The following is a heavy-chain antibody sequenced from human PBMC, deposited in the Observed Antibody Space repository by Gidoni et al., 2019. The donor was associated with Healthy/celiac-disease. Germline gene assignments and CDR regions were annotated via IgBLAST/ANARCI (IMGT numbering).Heavy chain of an antibody. CDR2: ISSSGSTI. J-gene: IGHJ4*02. V-gene: IGHV3-21*01. Sequence: EVQLVESGGGLVKPGGSLRLSCAASGFTFSSYSMNWVRQDPGKGLEWVSSISSSGSTIYYADSVKGRFTISRDNAKNSLYLQMNSLRAEDTAVYYCARDMSSGWIDYWGQGTLVTVSS. CDR1: GFTFSSYS. CDR3: ARDMSSGWIDY. D-gene: IGHD6-19*01.